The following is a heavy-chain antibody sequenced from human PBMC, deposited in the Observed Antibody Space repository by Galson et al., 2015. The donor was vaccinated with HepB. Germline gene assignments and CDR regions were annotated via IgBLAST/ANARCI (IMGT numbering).Heavy chain of an antibody. Sequence: ETLSLTCTVSGGSISSYYWSWIRQPPGKGLEWIGYIYYSGSTNYNPSLKSRVTISVDTSKNQFSLKLSSVTAADTAVYYCASQRIQLWTYYFDYWGQGTLVTVSS. V-gene: IGHV4-59*01. CDR1: GGSISSYY. J-gene: IGHJ4*02. CDR3: ASQRIQLWTYYFDY. CDR2: IYYSGST. D-gene: IGHD5-18*01.